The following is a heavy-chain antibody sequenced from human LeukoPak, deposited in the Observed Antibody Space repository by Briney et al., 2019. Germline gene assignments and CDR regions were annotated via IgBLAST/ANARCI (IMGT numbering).Heavy chain of an antibody. J-gene: IGHJ4*02. Sequence: GGSLRLSCAASGFTFSSYEMSWVRQAPGKGLEWVSYISSSGSTIYYADSVKGRFTISRDDSHNTLYLQMNSLRAEDTAVYFCARGGVDYYGSGTYYLMYYFDYWGQGALVTVSS. CDR3: ARGGVDYYGSGTYYLMYYFDY. CDR1: GFTFSSYE. V-gene: IGHV3-48*03. CDR2: ISSSGSTI. D-gene: IGHD3-10*01.